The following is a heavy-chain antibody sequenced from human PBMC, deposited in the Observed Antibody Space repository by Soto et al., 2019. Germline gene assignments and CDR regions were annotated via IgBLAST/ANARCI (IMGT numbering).Heavy chain of an antibody. CDR3: EKYLGSSWYGMDY. Sequence: EVQLLESGGGLVQPGGSLRLSCAASGFTFSNYAVTWVRQAPGKGLEWVSTISGSGGSTYYADSVKGRFTISRDNSTNTLYLQMNSLRAEDTAVDYCEKYLGSSWYGMDYWGQGPLVTVSS. D-gene: IGHD6-13*01. V-gene: IGHV3-23*01. CDR2: ISGSGGST. CDR1: GFTFSNYA. J-gene: IGHJ4*02.